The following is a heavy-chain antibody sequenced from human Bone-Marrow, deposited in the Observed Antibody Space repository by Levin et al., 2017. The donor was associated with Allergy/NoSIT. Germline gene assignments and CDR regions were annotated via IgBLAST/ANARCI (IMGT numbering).Heavy chain of an antibody. CDR3: AMGLTSSLEFDS. Sequence: PSETLSLTCATSGFTFSNYGMHWVRQAPGKGLEWVALIWYDGSDKYYVDSVKGRFTISRDNSKNTLYLQMNSLRAEDTAVYYCAMGLTSSLEFDSWGQGTLVTVSS. V-gene: IGHV3-33*01. CDR1: GFTFSNYG. J-gene: IGHJ4*02. CDR2: IWYDGSDK. D-gene: IGHD2-2*01.